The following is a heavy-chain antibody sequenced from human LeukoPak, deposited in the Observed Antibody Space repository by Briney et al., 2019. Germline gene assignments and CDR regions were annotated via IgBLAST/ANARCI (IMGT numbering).Heavy chain of an antibody. CDR2: IYGDGSGR. CDR3: ARLNGRLHHYFGY. Sequence: GGSLRLSGAASGYIFSTYWMHCVRQAPEKALASIPRIYGDGSGRDYADSVRGRFTFSRDNGKNTVYLQMNSLRAEDTAVYYCARLNGRLHHYFGYWGQGPRV. D-gene: IGHD2-8*01. CDR1: GYIFSTYW. J-gene: IGHJ4*02. V-gene: IGHV3-74*01.